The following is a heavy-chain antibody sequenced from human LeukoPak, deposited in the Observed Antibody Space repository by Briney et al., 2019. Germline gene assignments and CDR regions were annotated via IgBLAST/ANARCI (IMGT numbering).Heavy chain of an antibody. Sequence: ASVKVSCKASGYTFTDYYMHWVRQAPGQGLEWMGWINPNSGGTNYAQKFQGRVTMTRDTSISTAYMEMSRLRSDDTAVYYCARGGSYLYRPSDYWGQGTLVTVSS. CDR2: INPNSGGT. J-gene: IGHJ4*02. D-gene: IGHD1-26*01. CDR3: ARGGSYLYRPSDY. V-gene: IGHV1-2*02. CDR1: GYTFTDYY.